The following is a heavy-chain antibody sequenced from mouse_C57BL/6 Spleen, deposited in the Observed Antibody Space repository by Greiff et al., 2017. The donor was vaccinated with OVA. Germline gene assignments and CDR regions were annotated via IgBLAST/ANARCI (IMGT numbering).Heavy chain of an antibody. CDR3: ARYPPIYYGNYGGAMDY. CDR2: IDPSDSYT. V-gene: IGHV1-59*01. Sequence: VQLQQPGAELVRPGTSVKLSCKASGYTFTSYWMHWVKQRPGQGLEWIGVIDPSDSYTNYNQKFKGKATLTVDTSSSTAYMQLSSLTSEDSAVYYCARYPPIYYGNYGGAMDYWGQGTSVTVSS. J-gene: IGHJ4*01. D-gene: IGHD2-1*01. CDR1: GYTFTSYW.